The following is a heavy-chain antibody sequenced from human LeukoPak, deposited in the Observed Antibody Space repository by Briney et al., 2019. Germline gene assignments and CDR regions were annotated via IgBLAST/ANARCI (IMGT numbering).Heavy chain of an antibody. V-gene: IGHV3-21*01. CDR2: ISSSSSYI. CDR1: GFTFSSYS. D-gene: IGHD2-21*02. Sequence: PGGSLRLSCAASGFTFSSYSMNWVRQAPGKGLEWVSSISSSSSYIYYADSVKGRFTISRDNAMNSLYLQMNSLRAEDTAVYYCARLPLTYCGGDCYVDAFDIWGQGTMVTVSS. J-gene: IGHJ3*02. CDR3: ARLPLTYCGGDCYVDAFDI.